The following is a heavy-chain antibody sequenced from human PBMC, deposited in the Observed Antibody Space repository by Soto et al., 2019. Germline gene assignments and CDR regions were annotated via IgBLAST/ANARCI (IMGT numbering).Heavy chain of an antibody. CDR3: ARERWLQLPRFDY. Sequence: SGTLSLTCTVSGGSVSIGSYYWSWIRQPPGKGLEWIGEINHSGSTNYNPSLKSRVTISVDTSKNQFSLKLSSVTAADTAVYYCARERWLQLPRFDYWGQGTLVTVSS. V-gene: IGHV4-61*01. D-gene: IGHD5-12*01. CDR2: INHSGST. J-gene: IGHJ4*02. CDR1: GGSVSIGSYY.